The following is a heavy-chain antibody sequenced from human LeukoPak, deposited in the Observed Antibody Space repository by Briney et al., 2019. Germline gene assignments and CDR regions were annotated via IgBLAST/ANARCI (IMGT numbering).Heavy chain of an antibody. D-gene: IGHD3-3*01. V-gene: IGHV3-30-3*01. CDR3: ARGYGNYDFWSGNYYGMDV. Sequence: GRSLRLSCAASGFTFSSYAMHWVRQAPGKGLEWVAVISYDGSNKYYADSVKGRFTISRDNSKNTLYRQMNSLRAEDTAVYYCARGYGNYDFWSGNYYGMDVWGKGTTVTVSS. CDR2: ISYDGSNK. CDR1: GFTFSSYA. J-gene: IGHJ6*04.